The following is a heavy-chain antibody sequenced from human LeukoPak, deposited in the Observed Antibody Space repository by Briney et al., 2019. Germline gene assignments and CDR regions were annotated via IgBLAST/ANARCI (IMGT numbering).Heavy chain of an antibody. D-gene: IGHD2-2*02. V-gene: IGHV1-2*02. Sequence: ASVKVSCKASGYTFTGYYMHWVRQAPGQGLEWMGWINPNSGGTNYAQKFQGRVTMTRDTSISTAYMELSRLRSDDTAVYYCALDIVVVPAAIRPVGMDVWGQGTTVTVSS. CDR3: ALDIVVVPAAIRPVGMDV. J-gene: IGHJ6*02. CDR1: GYTFTGYY. CDR2: INPNSGGT.